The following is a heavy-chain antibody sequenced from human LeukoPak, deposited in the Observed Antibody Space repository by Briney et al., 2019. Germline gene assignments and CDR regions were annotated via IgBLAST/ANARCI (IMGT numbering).Heavy chain of an antibody. CDR1: GYPLGKNYY. CDR3: ARYDSRGSASTRFDY. V-gene: IGHV4-38-2*01. J-gene: IGHJ4*02. CDR2: IYGTRST. D-gene: IGHD3-16*01. Sequence: PSETLSLTCAVSGYPLGKNYYWGWIRQPPGKGLEWIGRIYGTRSTSYNPSLMNRVTMSVDTSRNHFSLQLTSVTAADTAVYYCARYDSRGSASTRFDYWGQGILVTTSS.